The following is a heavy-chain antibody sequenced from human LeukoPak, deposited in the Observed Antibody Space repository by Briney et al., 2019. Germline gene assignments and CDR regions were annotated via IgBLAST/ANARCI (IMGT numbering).Heavy chain of an antibody. CDR1: GFTFSSYW. V-gene: IGHV3-74*01. CDR2: INSDGSST. D-gene: IGHD2-2*03. Sequence: PGGSLRLSCAASGFTFSSYWMHWVRQAPGKGLVWVSRINSDGSSTSYADSVKGRFTISRDNAENTLHLQMNSLRAEDTAVYYCASGYRYFDYWGQGTLVTVSS. J-gene: IGHJ4*02. CDR3: ASGYRYFDY.